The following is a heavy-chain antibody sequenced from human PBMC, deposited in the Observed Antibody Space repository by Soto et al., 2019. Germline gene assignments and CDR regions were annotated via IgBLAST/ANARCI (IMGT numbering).Heavy chain of an antibody. CDR1: GFTFSSYW. D-gene: IGHD2-2*01. Sequence: GGSLRLSCAASGFTFSSYWMSWVRQAPGKGLEWVANIKQDGSEKYYVDSVKGRFTISRDNAKNSLHLQMNSLRAEDTAVYYCARVLAPVVPAAMPYGAFDIWGQGTMVTVSS. V-gene: IGHV3-7*05. CDR2: IKQDGSEK. J-gene: IGHJ3*02. CDR3: ARVLAPVVPAAMPYGAFDI.